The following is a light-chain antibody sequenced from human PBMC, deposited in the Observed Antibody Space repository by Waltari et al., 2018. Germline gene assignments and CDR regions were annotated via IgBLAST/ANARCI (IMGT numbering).Light chain of an antibody. CDR3: SSYTTSSAPGV. CDR2: EVR. J-gene: IGLJ1*01. V-gene: IGLV2-14*01. CDR1: ASDVGAYAF. Sequence: QSALTQPASVSGSPGQSITISCSGTASDVGAYAFVSWYQQHPGKAPHLIIYEVRNRPSGISNRFSASKSGNTASLTISGLQAEDEADYYCSSYTTSSAPGVFGTGTRVTVL.